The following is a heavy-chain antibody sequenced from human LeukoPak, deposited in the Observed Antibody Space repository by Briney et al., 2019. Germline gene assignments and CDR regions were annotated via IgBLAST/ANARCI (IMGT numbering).Heavy chain of an antibody. Sequence: ASVKVSCKASGYTFTSYGISWVRQAPGQGLEWMGWISAYNGNTNYAQKLQGRVTMTTDTSTSTAYMELRSLRSDDTAVYYCARDPYSSGWTGRTDVWGQGTTVTVSS. V-gene: IGHV1-18*01. CDR1: GYTFTSYG. CDR2: ISAYNGNT. D-gene: IGHD6-19*01. CDR3: ARDPYSSGWTGRTDV. J-gene: IGHJ6*02.